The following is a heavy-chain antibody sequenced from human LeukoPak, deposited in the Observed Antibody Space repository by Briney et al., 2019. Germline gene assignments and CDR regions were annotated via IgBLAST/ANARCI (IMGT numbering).Heavy chain of an antibody. V-gene: IGHV1-2*02. CDR2: INPNSGGT. J-gene: IGHJ6*02. CDR3: AGYYGSGREGYYYYGMDV. Sequence: GASVNLSCTASGYTFTVYYMHWVRQAPGQGHEWMGWINPNSGGTNYAQKFQGRGTMTRDTSISTAYMELSRLRSDDTAVYYCAGYYGSGREGYYYYGMDVWGQGTTVTVSS. CDR1: GYTFTVYY. D-gene: IGHD3-10*01.